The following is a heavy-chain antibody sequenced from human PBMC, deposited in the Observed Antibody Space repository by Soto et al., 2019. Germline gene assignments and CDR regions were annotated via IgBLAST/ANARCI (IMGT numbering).Heavy chain of an antibody. CDR3: ARVGITMVRGVHDPYYFDY. Sequence: QVQLQESGPGLVKPSQTLSLTCTVSGGSISSGGYYWSWIRQHPGKGLEWIGYIYYSGSTYYNPSLKSRVTISVDTSKNQFSLKLSSVTAADTAVYYCARVGITMVRGVHDPYYFDYWGQGTLVTVSS. J-gene: IGHJ4*02. D-gene: IGHD3-10*01. CDR1: GGSISSGGYY. V-gene: IGHV4-31*03. CDR2: IYYSGST.